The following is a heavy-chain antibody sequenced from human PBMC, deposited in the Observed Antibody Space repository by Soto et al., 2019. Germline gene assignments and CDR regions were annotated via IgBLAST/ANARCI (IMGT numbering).Heavy chain of an antibody. D-gene: IGHD6-19*01. CDR3: ARELKRKYSSGWSRDPSDY. J-gene: IGHJ4*02. CDR1: GGTFSSYT. V-gene: IGHV1-69*08. CDR2: IIPILGIA. Sequence: QVQLVQSGAEVKKPGSSVKVSCKASGGTFSSYTISWVRQAPGPGLAWLGRIIPILGIANYAQKFQGRVTITADKSTSTAYMELSSLRSEDTAVYYCARELKRKYSSGWSRDPSDYWGQGTLVTVSS.